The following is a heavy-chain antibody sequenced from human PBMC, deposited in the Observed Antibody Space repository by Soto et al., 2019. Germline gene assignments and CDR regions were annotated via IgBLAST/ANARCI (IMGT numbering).Heavy chain of an antibody. D-gene: IGHD5-12*01. CDR2: IYYIGST. CDR1: GGSISGYY. Sequence: SETLSLTCTVSGGSISGYYWSWIRQPPGKGLEWIGYIYYIGSTNYSPSLKSRVTMSVDTSKNQLSLKLSSVTAADTAVYYCARQSGYDSDGKNYFDYWGQGALVTVSS. J-gene: IGHJ4*02. CDR3: ARQSGYDSDGKNYFDY. V-gene: IGHV4-59*08.